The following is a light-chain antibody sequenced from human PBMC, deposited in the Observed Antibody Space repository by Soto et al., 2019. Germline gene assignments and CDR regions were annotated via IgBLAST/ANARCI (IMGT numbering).Light chain of an antibody. V-gene: IGKV4-1*01. CDR3: QHYYSDPPWT. CDR2: GAS. Sequence: DIVMTQSPDSLAVSLGERATINCRSSQSVLYSFNNKNYLGWYQQKPGQAPKLLIYGASTRESGVPDRFSGSGSGTDFTLTISSLQAEDVAVYYCQHYYSDPPWTFGQGTKVEIK. CDR1: QSVLYSFNNKNY. J-gene: IGKJ1*01.